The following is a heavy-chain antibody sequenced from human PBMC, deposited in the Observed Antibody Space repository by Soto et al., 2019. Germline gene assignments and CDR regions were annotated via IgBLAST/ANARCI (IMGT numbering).Heavy chain of an antibody. V-gene: IGHV1-69*06. CDR2: IIPILDTA. D-gene: IGHD2-8*02. CDR1: GVTLSRHA. CDR3: ARDDTGANFGY. Sequence: QVQLVQSGAEVKKPGSSVKVSCKVSGVTLSRHAISWVRQAPGQGLEWMGGIIPILDTANYAQKFQGRVTITRDTSLNVAYMELSGLNSGDTAVYYCARDDTGANFGYWGQGAQVTVS. J-gene: IGHJ4*02.